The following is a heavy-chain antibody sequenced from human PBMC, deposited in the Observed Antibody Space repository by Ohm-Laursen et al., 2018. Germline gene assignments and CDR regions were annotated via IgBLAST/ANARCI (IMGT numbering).Heavy chain of an antibody. CDR3: ARGYSSSWYTFDP. CDR1: GGSFSGYY. J-gene: IGHJ5*02. Sequence: SETLSLTCAVYGGSFSGYYWSWIRQPPGKGLERIGEINNSGSTNYNPSHKSRVTTSVDTSKNQFSLKLSSVTAADTAVYYCARGYSSSWYTFDPWGQGTLVTVSS. D-gene: IGHD6-13*01. V-gene: IGHV4-34*01. CDR2: INNSGST.